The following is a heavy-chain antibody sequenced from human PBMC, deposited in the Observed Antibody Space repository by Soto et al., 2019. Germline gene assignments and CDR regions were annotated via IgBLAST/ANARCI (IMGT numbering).Heavy chain of an antibody. J-gene: IGHJ6*03. CDR1: GYTFTTYA. Sequence: ASVKVSCKASGYTFTTYAVHWVRQAPGQRLEWMGWINAGNGNTRYSQKFQGRVTISRDTSARTVYMELNGLRSEDTAVYFCARGHLAVVPVASWFYYMDVWGNGTTVTAS. D-gene: IGHD2-2*01. V-gene: IGHV1-3*01. CDR2: INAGNGNT. CDR3: ARGHLAVVPVASWFYYMDV.